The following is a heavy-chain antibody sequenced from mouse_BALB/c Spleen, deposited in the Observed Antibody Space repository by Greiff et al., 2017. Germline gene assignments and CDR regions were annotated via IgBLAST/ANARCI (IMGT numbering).Heavy chain of an antibody. V-gene: IGHV7-3*02. CDR3: ARIYSSYYYAMDY. J-gene: IGHJ4*01. CDR2: IRNKANGYTT. Sequence: EVMLVESGGGLVQPGGSLRLSCATSGFTFTDYYMSWVRQPPGKALEWLGFIRNKANGYTTEYSASVKGRFTISRDNSQSILYLQMNTLRAEDSATYYCARIYSSYYYAMDYWGQGTSVTVSS. CDR1: GFTFTDYY. D-gene: IGHD2-1*01.